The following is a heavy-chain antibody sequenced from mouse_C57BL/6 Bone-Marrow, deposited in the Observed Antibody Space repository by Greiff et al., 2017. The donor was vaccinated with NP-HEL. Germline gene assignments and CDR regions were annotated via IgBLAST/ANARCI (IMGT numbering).Heavy chain of an antibody. CDR3: ARPPDY. J-gene: IGHJ2*01. CDR2: ISSGGSYT. CDR1: GFTFSSYG. V-gene: IGHV5-6*01. Sequence: EVHLVESGGDLVKPGGSLKLSCAASGFTFSSYGMSWVRQTPAKRLEWVATISSGGSYTYYPDSVKGRFTISRDNAKNTLYLQMSSLKSEDTAMYYCARPPDYWGQGTTLTVSS.